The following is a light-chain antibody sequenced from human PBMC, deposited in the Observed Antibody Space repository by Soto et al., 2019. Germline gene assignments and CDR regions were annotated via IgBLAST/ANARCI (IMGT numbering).Light chain of an antibody. CDR1: QRVSSY. Sequence: EIVLTQSPATLSLSPGERATLSCRASQRVSSYLAWYQQKPGQAPRLLIYDASNSATGIPARFSGSGSGTDFTLTIRSLEPEDFAVYYCQQRSNWPPVTFGQGTRLEIK. CDR2: DAS. CDR3: QQRSNWPPVT. V-gene: IGKV3-11*01. J-gene: IGKJ5*01.